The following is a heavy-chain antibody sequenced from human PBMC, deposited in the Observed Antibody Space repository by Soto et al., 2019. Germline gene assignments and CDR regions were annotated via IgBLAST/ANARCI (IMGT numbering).Heavy chain of an antibody. CDR3: ATDSGIVAVPAAMGFDY. D-gene: IGHD2-2*01. V-gene: IGHV1-69*11. J-gene: IGHJ4*02. CDR2: IITLLRST. CDR1: GDSFSTYA. Sequence: QVQLVKSGAQVKKPGSSVKVSCKASGDSFSTYAVSWVRQAPGQGLEWMGKIITLLRSTTYAQKFRGRVTITADETTSTAYMDPTSLTAEDTAVYYCATDSGIVAVPAAMGFDYWGQGTLVTVSS.